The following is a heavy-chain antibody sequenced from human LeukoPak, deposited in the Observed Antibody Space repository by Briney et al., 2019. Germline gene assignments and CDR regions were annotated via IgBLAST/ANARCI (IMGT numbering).Heavy chain of an antibody. J-gene: IGHJ6*03. CDR1: GGSISSGSYY. V-gene: IGHV4-61*02. D-gene: IGHD3-22*01. CDR3: ARGRDYYDSSGYYPTYYYYYYMDV. CDR2: IYTSGST. Sequence: SETLSLTCTVSGGSISSGSYYWSWIRQPAGKGLESIGRIYTSGSTNYNPSLKSRVTISVDTSKNQFSLKLSSVTAADTAVYYCARGRDYYDSSGYYPTYYYYYYMDVWGKGTTVTVSS.